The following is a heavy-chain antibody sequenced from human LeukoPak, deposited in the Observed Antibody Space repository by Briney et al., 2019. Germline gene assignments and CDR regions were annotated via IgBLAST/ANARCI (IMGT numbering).Heavy chain of an antibody. CDR3: ARDKAVAGTPYFDY. CDR2: IIPILGIA. Sequence: SVKVSCKASGGTYSSYAISWVRQAPGQGLEWMGRIIPILGIANYAQKFQGRVTITADKSTSTAYMELSSLRSEDTAVYYCARDKAVAGTPYFDYWGQGTLVTVSS. D-gene: IGHD6-19*01. V-gene: IGHV1-69*04. CDR1: GGTYSSYA. J-gene: IGHJ4*02.